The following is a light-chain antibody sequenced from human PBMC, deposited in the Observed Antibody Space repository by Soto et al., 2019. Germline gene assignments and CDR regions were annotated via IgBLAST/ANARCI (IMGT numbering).Light chain of an antibody. CDR1: SSNIGSNT. Sequence: QSVLTQPPSASGTPGQRVTISCSGSSSNIGSNTVNWYQQLPGTAPKLLIYSDYQRPSGVPDRFSGSKSGTSASLAISGLQSEDEADYYCAAWDDSRKGMFGGGTKLTVL. CDR3: AAWDDSRKGM. V-gene: IGLV1-44*01. J-gene: IGLJ3*02. CDR2: SDY.